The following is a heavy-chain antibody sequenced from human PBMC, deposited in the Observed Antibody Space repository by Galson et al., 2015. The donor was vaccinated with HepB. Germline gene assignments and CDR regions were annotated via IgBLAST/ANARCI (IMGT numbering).Heavy chain of an antibody. CDR2: IIPMFDTA. D-gene: IGHD6-13*01. J-gene: IGHJ6*02. V-gene: IGHV1-69*13. Sequence: SVKVSCKASGGTFSSYAISWVRQAPGQGLEWMGGIIPMFDTANYAQKFQGRVTITADESTTTGYMELTSLRSDDTAVYYCAREVIAGGHYGMDVWGQGTTVTGSS. CDR1: GGTFSSYA. CDR3: AREVIAGGHYGMDV.